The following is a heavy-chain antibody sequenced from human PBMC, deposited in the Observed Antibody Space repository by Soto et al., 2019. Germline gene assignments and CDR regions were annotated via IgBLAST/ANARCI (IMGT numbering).Heavy chain of an antibody. Sequence: QVQLQESGPGLVRPSETLSLTCAVSGGSVSSGLYYWTWIRQPPGKGLEWIGYVYHRGSTNYNTSLQSRVTISLDTSKPQFSLRLSSVPAADTAVYYCARDDSATVTTYRNYYSYFGLAVWGQGTTVTVSS. J-gene: IGHJ6*02. CDR1: GGSVSSGLYY. CDR2: VYHRGST. CDR3: ARDDSATVTTYRNYYSYFGLAV. V-gene: IGHV4-61*01. D-gene: IGHD4-17*01.